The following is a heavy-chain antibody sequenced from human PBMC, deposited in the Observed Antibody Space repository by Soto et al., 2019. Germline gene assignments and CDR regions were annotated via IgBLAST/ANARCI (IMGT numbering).Heavy chain of an antibody. CDR2: IYYSVST. V-gene: IGHV4-59*01. D-gene: IGHD6-13*01. Sequence: PSETLSLTCTVSGGSISSYYWSWIRQPPGKGLEWIGYIYYSVSTNYNPSRKSRVTISVDTSKNQFSLKLSSVTAADTAVYYCARNPSSSWMNWFDPWGQGTLVTVSS. CDR1: GGSISSYY. CDR3: ARNPSSSWMNWFDP. J-gene: IGHJ5*02.